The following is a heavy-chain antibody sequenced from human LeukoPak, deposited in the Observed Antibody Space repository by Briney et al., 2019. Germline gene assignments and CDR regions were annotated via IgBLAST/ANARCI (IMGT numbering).Heavy chain of an antibody. Sequence: SETLSLTCTVSGGSISSYYWSWIRQPAGKGLEWIGRIYTSGSTNYNPSLKSRVTISVDTSKNQFSLKLSSVTAADTAVYYCARVMYYYDSSGKTSDAFDIWGQGTMVTVSS. CDR1: GGSISSYY. D-gene: IGHD3-22*01. J-gene: IGHJ3*02. V-gene: IGHV4-4*07. CDR2: IYTSGST. CDR3: ARVMYYYDSSGKTSDAFDI.